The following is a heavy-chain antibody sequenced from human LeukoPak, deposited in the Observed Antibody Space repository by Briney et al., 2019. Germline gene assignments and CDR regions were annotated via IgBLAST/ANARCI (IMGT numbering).Heavy chain of an antibody. D-gene: IGHD3-10*01. CDR1: GFTFTNYA. CDR2: LGADGVST. CDR3: AKRVSYSSGSHFDY. J-gene: IGHJ4*02. V-gene: IGHV3-23*01. Sequence: GGSLRLSCAASGFTFTNYAMSWVRQAPGRGLEWVSILGADGVSTYYADSVKGRFTTSRDSSENTLYLQMNSLRAEDSAIYYCAKRVSYSSGSHFDYWGQGTLVTVSS.